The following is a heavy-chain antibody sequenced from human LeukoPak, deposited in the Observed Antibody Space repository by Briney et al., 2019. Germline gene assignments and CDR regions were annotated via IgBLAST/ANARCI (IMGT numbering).Heavy chain of an antibody. CDR2: ITSSSSYI. CDR1: GSTFSSYN. Sequence: GGSLRLSCAASGSTFSSYNMKCVRQAPGKRLEWVLCITSSSSYIYYADSVKGRFTISRDNTKNSLYLQMNSLRAEDTAVYYCARGAVSYSSGWYANWYLDLWGRGTLVTVSS. CDR3: ARGAVSYSSGWYANWYLDL. V-gene: IGHV3-21*01. J-gene: IGHJ2*01. D-gene: IGHD6-19*01.